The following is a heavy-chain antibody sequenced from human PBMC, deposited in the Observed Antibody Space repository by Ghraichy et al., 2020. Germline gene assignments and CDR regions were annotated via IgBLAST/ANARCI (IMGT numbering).Heavy chain of an antibody. Sequence: ESLNISCTVSGGSISSSSYYWGWIRQPPGKGLEWIGSIYYSGSTYYNPSLKSRVTISVDTSKNQFSLKLSSVTAADTAVYYCARQGSVDFWSTLSPTVLDPWGQGTLVTVSS. V-gene: IGHV4-39*01. CDR3: ARQGSVDFWSTLSPTVLDP. J-gene: IGHJ5*02. CDR2: IYYSGST. CDR1: GGSISSSSYY. D-gene: IGHD3-3*01.